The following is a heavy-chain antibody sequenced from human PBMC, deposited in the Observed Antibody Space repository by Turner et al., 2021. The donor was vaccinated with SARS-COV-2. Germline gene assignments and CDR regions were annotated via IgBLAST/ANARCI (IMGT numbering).Heavy chain of an antibody. CDR2: ISGSGGRT. D-gene: IGHD4-17*01. V-gene: IGHV3-23*01. CDR1: GFTFSSYA. CDR3: AKVASNPGDYFDY. J-gene: IGHJ4*02. Sequence: EVQLLESGGGLVQPGGSLRLSCSASGFTFSSYAMSWVRKAPGKGREWVSGISGSGGRTYYADSVKGRFTISRDNSKNTLYLQMNSLRAEDMAVYYCAKVASNPGDYFDYWGQGTLVTVSS.